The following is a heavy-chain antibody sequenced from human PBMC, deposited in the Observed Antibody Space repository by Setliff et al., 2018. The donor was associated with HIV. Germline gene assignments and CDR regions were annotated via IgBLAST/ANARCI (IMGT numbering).Heavy chain of an antibody. J-gene: IGHJ4*02. V-gene: IGHV4-39*07. CDR3: TRGHEWLRN. D-gene: IGHD5-12*01. CDR1: GGSINIGKTF. CDR2: IHRSGTV. Sequence: SETLSLTCTVSGGSINIGKTFWGWIRQPPGKGLEWIGSIHRSGTVYFNPSLSTRINISLDRSKNQFSLRLRSVTAADTAVYFCTRGHEWLRNWGQGTLVTVSS.